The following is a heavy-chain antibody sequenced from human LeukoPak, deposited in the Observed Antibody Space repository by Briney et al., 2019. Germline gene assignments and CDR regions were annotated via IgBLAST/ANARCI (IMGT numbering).Heavy chain of an antibody. Sequence: GGSLRLSCAASEFTFSDYYMSWIRQAPGKGLEWVSYISSSGSTIYYADSVKGRFTISRDNAKNSLYLQMNSLRAEDTAVYYCARYCSGGSCYWKGFDYWGQGTLVTVSS. V-gene: IGHV3-11*01. J-gene: IGHJ4*02. CDR2: ISSSGSTI. D-gene: IGHD2-15*01. CDR1: EFTFSDYY. CDR3: ARYCSGGSCYWKGFDY.